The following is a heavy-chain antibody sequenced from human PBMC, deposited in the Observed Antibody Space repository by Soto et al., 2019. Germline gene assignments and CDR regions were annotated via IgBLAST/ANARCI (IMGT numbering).Heavy chain of an antibody. CDR3: ARPTYYYDSRGPPGY. D-gene: IGHD3-22*01. Sequence: PGGSLRLSCAAPRFTFSTNDIHWVRQAPVKGLEWVAHITEDGTRKYYADSVKGRFTISRDNSKNTLYLQMNSLRAEDTAVYYCARPTYYYDSRGPPGYWGQGTLVTVSS. V-gene: IGHV3-30*03. CDR1: RFTFSTND. CDR2: ITEDGTRK. J-gene: IGHJ4*02.